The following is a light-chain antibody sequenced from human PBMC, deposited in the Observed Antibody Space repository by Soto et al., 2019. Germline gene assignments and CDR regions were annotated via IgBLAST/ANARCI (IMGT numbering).Light chain of an antibody. Sequence: IQMTQSPSSLSASVGDRVTITCRASQGIRNDLGWYQQKPVKARKLLIYAACSLQSGVPSRFSGSGSGTDFTLTISRLQPEDFATYYGLQEYHYPWTFGQGTKVDIK. CDR3: LQEYHYPWT. V-gene: IGKV1-6*01. J-gene: IGKJ1*01. CDR2: AAC. CDR1: QGIRND.